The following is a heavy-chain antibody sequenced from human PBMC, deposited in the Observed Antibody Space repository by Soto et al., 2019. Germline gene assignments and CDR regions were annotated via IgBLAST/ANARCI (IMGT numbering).Heavy chain of an antibody. Sequence: TLSLTCAVSGYSIRSGYFWGWIRQPPGKGLEWIGSMYHSGITYYNLSLKSRVTISVDTSKNQLSLKLSSATAAATAVYYCARSMYSTSAQLYYGMDVWGQGTTVTVSS. V-gene: IGHV4-38-2*01. CDR1: GYSIRSGYF. CDR2: MYHSGIT. J-gene: IGHJ6*02. CDR3: ARSMYSTSAQLYYGMDV. D-gene: IGHD6-6*01.